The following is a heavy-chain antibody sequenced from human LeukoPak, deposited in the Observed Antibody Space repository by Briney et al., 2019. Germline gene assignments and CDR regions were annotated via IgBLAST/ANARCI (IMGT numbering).Heavy chain of an antibody. CDR2: ISGSGDTT. J-gene: IGHJ4*02. CDR1: GFTFSNYV. CDR3: ARDRSDLPHDY. V-gene: IGHV3-23*01. Sequence: GGSLRLSCAASGFTFSNYVMSWVRQAPGKGLEWVSGISGSGDTTNHADSVKGRFTISRDNSKNTLYLQMNSLRAEDTAVYYCARDRSDLPHDYWGQGTLVTVSS.